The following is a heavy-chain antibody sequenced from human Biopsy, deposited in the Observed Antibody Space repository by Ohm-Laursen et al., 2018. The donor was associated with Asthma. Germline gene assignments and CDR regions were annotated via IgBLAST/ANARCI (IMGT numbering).Heavy chain of an antibody. V-gene: IGHV3-66*01. CDR1: GFAVSRDH. CDR3: ARTFHFWSPYHAEHYQL. D-gene: IGHD3-3*02. Sequence: SLRLSCAASGFAVSRDHMFWVRQAPGKGLEWVSVIYSGGTSHIADSVRGRFTISRDYSKNTLYLQMNSLRAEDTAVYYCARTFHFWSPYHAEHYQLWGQGTLVTVSS. CDR2: IYSGGTS. J-gene: IGHJ1*01.